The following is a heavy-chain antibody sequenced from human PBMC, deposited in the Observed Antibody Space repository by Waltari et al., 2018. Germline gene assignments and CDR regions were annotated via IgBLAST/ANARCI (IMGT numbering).Heavy chain of an antibody. CDR2: IYYSGNT. CDR3: ANKPFGPTLDYGNYDEAADRMHAFDI. D-gene: IGHD4-17*01. Sequence: QLQLQESGPGLVKPSETLSLTCTVSGGSIISSSYYWGWIRQPPGKGREWIGNIYYSGNTYYNPSLESRVTISVDTSKNQFSLKLSSVTAADTAVYYCANKPFGPTLDYGNYDEAADRMHAFDIWGQGTMVTVSS. J-gene: IGHJ3*02. CDR1: GGSIISSSYY. V-gene: IGHV4-39*01.